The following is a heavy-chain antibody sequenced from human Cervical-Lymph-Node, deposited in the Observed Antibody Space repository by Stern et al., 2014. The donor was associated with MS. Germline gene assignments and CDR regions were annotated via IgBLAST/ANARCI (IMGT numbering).Heavy chain of an antibody. V-gene: IGHV3-7*01. CDR2: IRQDGGER. CDR1: GFTLSNYW. D-gene: IGHD3-10*01. Sequence: EVQLVESGGGLVQPGGSLRLSCEASGFTLSNYWMSWVRQAPGKGLEWVANIRQDGGERYYVDSVKGRFTISRDNANNSLSLQMNSLRVEDTAIYYCVREYGSYWYWGQGTLVTVAS. J-gene: IGHJ4*02. CDR3: VREYGSYWY.